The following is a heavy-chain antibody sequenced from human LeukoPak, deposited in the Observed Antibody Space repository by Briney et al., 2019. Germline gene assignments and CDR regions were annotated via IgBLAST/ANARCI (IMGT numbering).Heavy chain of an antibody. CDR1: GGSISSYY. CDR2: IYYSGTT. Sequence: SETLSVTCTVSGGSISSYYWSWIRQPPGKGLEWIGFIYYSGTTNYNPSLKSRVTISVDTSKNQFSLKLSSVTAADTAVYYCARHVRSGDGNNRIFDYWGQGTLVTVSS. J-gene: IGHJ4*02. V-gene: IGHV4-59*08. D-gene: IGHD5-24*01. CDR3: ARHVRSGDGNNRIFDY.